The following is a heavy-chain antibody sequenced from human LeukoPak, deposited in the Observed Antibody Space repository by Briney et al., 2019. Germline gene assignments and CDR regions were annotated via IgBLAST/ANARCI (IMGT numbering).Heavy chain of an antibody. Sequence: GGSLRLSCAASGFALSSNYMGWVRQAPGGGLHWVSLLYSDGDTYYADSVKGRFTISRDNAKNSLYLQMNSLRAEDTAVYYCARGVYSGSYLDYWGQGTLVTVSS. CDR1: GFALSSNY. V-gene: IGHV3-53*01. CDR2: LYSDGDT. D-gene: IGHD1-26*01. CDR3: ARGVYSGSYLDY. J-gene: IGHJ4*02.